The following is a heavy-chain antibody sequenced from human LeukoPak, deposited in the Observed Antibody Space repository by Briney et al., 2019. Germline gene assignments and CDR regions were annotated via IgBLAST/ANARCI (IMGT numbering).Heavy chain of an antibody. J-gene: IGHJ6*02. V-gene: IGHV1-2*06. CDR3: AKDAPIVPDYYYYYGMDV. Sequence: ASVKVSCKASGYTFTGYYMHWVRQAPGQGLEWMGRINPNSGGTNYAQKFQGRVTMTRDTSISTAYMELSRLRSDDTAVYYCAKDAPIVPDYYYYYGMDVWGQGTTVTISS. D-gene: IGHD2/OR15-2a*01. CDR1: GYTFTGYY. CDR2: INPNSGGT.